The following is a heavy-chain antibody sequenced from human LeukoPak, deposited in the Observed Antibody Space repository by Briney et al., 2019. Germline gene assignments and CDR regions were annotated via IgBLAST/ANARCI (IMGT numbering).Heavy chain of an antibody. CDR3: ARETSDS. CDR2: INPSGSTT. D-gene: IGHD1-1*01. Sequence: ASVKVSCKASGYTXTSYFMHWVRQAPGQPLEWLGMINPSGSTTTYAQKFQGRVTMTRDTSTSTDYLELSSLRSEDTAVYYCARETSDSWGQGTLVTVSS. J-gene: IGHJ5*01. CDR1: GYTXTSYF. V-gene: IGHV1-46*01.